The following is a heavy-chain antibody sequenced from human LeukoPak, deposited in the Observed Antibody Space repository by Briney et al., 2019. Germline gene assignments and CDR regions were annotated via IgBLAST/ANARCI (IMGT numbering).Heavy chain of an antibody. CDR1: GASITSDIFY. J-gene: IGHJ1*01. V-gene: IGHV4-30-4*01. Sequence: PSETLCLTCTVSGASITSDIFYWNWIRQSPGKGLEWIGAIHNSRGTSYNPSLESRLTISVDPSENKFFLKMTSVTDADTATYYCGKVGGNTNSWGQGTLDTVSS. CDR2: IHNSRGT. D-gene: IGHD4-23*01. CDR3: GKVGGNTNS.